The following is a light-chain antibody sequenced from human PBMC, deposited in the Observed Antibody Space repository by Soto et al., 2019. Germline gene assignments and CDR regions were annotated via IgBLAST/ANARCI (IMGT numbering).Light chain of an antibody. V-gene: IGKV3-20*01. CDR3: QHYYGVPLT. J-gene: IGKJ4*01. Sequence: EIVLTQSPGTLSLSPGERAALSCRASQSVPSNSLAWYQKKPGQAPCLLISGASSRAAGIPERFSGSGSGIDFTLTISRLEPEDFSVYYCQHYYGVPLTFGGGTRVEI. CDR2: GAS. CDR1: QSVPSNS.